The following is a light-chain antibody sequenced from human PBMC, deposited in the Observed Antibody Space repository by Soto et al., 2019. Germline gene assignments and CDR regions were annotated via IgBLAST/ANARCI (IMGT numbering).Light chain of an antibody. Sequence: QSVLTQPPSVSGAPGQRVTISCTGSNSNIGAGYDVHWYQQLPGIAPKLLIYGNNIRPSGVPDRFSGSKSGNTAYLTISGLQVEDEAEYFCFSFTTTSTHVFGTGTKLTVL. J-gene: IGLJ1*01. CDR3: FSFTTTSTHV. CDR2: GNN. CDR1: NSNIGAGYD. V-gene: IGLV1-40*01.